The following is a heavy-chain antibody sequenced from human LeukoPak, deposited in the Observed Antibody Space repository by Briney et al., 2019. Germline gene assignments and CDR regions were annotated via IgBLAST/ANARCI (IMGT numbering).Heavy chain of an antibody. CDR1: GYSISSGYY. CDR2: IYHSGST. V-gene: IGHV4-38-2*02. Sequence: PSETLSLTCTVSGYSISSGYYWGWIRQPPGKGLEWIGSIYHSGSTYYNPSLKSRVTISVDTSKNQFSLKLSSVTAADTAVYYCARDVSGYDDYWGQGTLVTVSS. CDR3: ARDVSGYDDY. D-gene: IGHD3-3*01. J-gene: IGHJ4*02.